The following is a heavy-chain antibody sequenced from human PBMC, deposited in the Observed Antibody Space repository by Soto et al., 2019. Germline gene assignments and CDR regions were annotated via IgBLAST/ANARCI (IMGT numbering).Heavy chain of an antibody. CDR3: ARHTPAISISDH. CDR2: IYYSGST. Sequence: QLQLQESGPGLVKPSETLSLTCTVSGGSISSSSYYWGWIRQPPGKGLEWIGSIYYSGSTYYNPSPNSRVPISVDTSKNQFSLKLSSVTAADTAVYYCARHTPAISISDHWGQGTLVPVSS. D-gene: IGHD2-15*01. J-gene: IGHJ4*02. CDR1: GGSISSSSYY. V-gene: IGHV4-39*01.